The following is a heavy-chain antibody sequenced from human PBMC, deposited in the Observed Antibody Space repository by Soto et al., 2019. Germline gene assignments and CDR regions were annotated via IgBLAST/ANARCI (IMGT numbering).Heavy chain of an antibody. CDR1: GDSMSNTNW. CDR3: AKRTLRRLRFVETH. J-gene: IGHJ4*02. V-gene: IGHV4-4*02. CDR2: IYHSGST. D-gene: IGHD3-3*01. Sequence: SETLSLTCTVSGDSMSNTNWWSWVRQPPGKGLEWIGEIYHSGSTNYNPSFKSRVTISVAKSKNQFSLNLTSVTAADTAVYYCAKRTLRRLRFVETHWGQGTLVTVSS.